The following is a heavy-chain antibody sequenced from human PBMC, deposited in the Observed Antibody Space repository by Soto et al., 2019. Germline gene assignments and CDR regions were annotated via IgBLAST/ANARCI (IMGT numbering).Heavy chain of an antibody. CDR1: GGTFSSYA. D-gene: IGHD2-15*01. CDR2: IIPIFGTA. J-gene: IGHJ6*02. Sequence: GASVKVSCKASGGTFSSYAISWVRQAPGQGLEWMGRIIPIFGTANYAQKFQGRVTITADESTSTAYMELSSLRSEDTAVYYCAREIGYCSGGSCYGRYYYYGMDVWGQGTTVTVSS. V-gene: IGHV1-69*13. CDR3: AREIGYCSGGSCYGRYYYYGMDV.